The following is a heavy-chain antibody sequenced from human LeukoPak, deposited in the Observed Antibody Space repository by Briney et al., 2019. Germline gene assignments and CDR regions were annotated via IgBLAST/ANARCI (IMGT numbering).Heavy chain of an antibody. J-gene: IGHJ4*02. V-gene: IGHV3-23*01. D-gene: IGHD3-3*01. CDR1: GFIFSNYG. CDR3: AKALYLRDFWSGYFDY. CDR2: IGASGSAT. Sequence: GGSLRLSCAASGFIFSNYGMNWVRQAPGRGLEWVAAIGASGSATSYADSVRGRFTISRDNSKSTTYLQMNSLRAEHTAVFYCAKALYLRDFWSGYFDYWGQGIPVTVSS.